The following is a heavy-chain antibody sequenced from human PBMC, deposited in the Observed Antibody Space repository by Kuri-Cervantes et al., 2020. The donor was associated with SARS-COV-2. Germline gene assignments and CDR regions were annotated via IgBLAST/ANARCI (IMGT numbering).Heavy chain of an antibody. Sequence: SETLSLTCTVSGGSISSHYWSWIRQPPGKGLEWIGYIYYSGSTNYNPSLKSRVTISVDTSKNQFSLKLSSVTAADTAVYYCATQRGRMSSSFYYYYMDVWGKGTTVTVSS. CDR1: GGSISSHY. D-gene: IGHD6-6*01. CDR2: IYYSGST. J-gene: IGHJ6*03. CDR3: ATQRGRMSSSFYYYYMDV. V-gene: IGHV4-59*08.